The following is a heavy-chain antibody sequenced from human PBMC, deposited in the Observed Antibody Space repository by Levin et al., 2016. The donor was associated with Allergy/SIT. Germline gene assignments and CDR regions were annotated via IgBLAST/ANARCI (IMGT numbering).Heavy chain of an antibody. D-gene: IGHD3-10*01. J-gene: IGHJ4*02. V-gene: IGHV3-23*01. CDR3: ADSGRSGRGVIIWSDY. CDR2: ISGSGGST. Sequence: WIRQPPGKGLEWVSAISGSGGSTYYADSVKGRFTISRDNSKNTLYLQMNSLRAEDTAVYYCADSGRSGRGVIIWSDYWGQGTLVTVSS.